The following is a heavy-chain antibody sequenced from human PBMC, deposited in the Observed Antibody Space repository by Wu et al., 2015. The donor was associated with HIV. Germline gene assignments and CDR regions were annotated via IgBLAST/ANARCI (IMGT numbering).Heavy chain of an antibody. CDR3: NRGXQGWVNDAFVY. J-gene: IGHJ3*02. CDR2: INPGIGST. Sequence: QVQLVQSGAEMKKPGASVNISCKASGYTFTANYIHWVRQAPGQGLEWMGLINPGIGSTYYAEKFQGRVTMTRDTSTSTVNMQLGTLTSEDTAVYYCNRGXQGWVNDAFVYLGPRDNGHRLF. D-gene: IGHD2-21*01. V-gene: IGHV1-46*03. CDR1: GYTFTANY.